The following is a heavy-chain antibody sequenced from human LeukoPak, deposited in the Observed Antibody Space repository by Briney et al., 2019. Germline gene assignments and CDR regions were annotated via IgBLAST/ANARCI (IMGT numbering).Heavy chain of an antibody. D-gene: IGHD5-24*01. Sequence: PGGSLRLSCAASGFTVSSNYMNWVRQAPGKGLEWVSGIYVDGSTYYADSVKGRFTISRDNSRNTLYLQMNSLRAEDTAVYYCAKGPRDGYNLGFVAPLDYWGQGTLVTVSS. V-gene: IGHV3-53*01. CDR1: GFTVSSNY. CDR2: IYVDGST. CDR3: AKGPRDGYNLGFVAPLDY. J-gene: IGHJ4*02.